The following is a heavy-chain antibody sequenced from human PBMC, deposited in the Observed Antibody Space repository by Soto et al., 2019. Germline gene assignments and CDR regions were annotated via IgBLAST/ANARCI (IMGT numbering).Heavy chain of an antibody. CDR3: ARVGGGITFGGVIVFDY. D-gene: IGHD3-16*02. Sequence: EVQLVESGGGLVKPGGSLRLSGEASGFTFGSYSMNWVRQAPGKGLEWFSSISSSSSYIYYADSVKGRFTIPRDNAKNSLYLQMNSLRAEDTAVYYCARVGGGITFGGVIVFDYWGQGTLVTVSS. CDR2: ISSSSSYI. V-gene: IGHV3-21*01. CDR1: GFTFGSYS. J-gene: IGHJ4*02.